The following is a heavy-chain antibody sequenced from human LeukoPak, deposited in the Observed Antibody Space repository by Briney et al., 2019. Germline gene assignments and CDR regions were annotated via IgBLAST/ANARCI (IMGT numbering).Heavy chain of an antibody. CDR2: INTGGNNT. D-gene: IGHD1-1*01. J-gene: IGHJ4*02. V-gene: IGHV3-74*01. Sequence: GGSLRLSCAASVFSFRSYWMHWVREAPGKGLVWVSRINTGGNNTGYTDSVKGRFTISRDNAKNTLYLQMNSLRAEDTAVYYCAKSRSGSANWALQIFDNWGQGALVTVSS. CDR3: AKSRSGSANWALQIFDN. CDR1: VFSFRSYW.